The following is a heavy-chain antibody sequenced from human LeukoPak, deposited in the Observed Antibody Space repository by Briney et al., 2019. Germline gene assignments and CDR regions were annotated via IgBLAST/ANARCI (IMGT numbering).Heavy chain of an antibody. Sequence: ASVKVSCKASGYTFTCYYMHWVRQAPGQGLEWMGVINPDGTTGYAQKFQGRVTMTRDTSTGTVYVDLSSLRSEDTAIYYCARDYTGRPFDHWGQGTLVTVSS. CDR2: INPDGTT. J-gene: IGHJ4*02. CDR3: ARDYTGRPFDH. D-gene: IGHD1-26*01. V-gene: IGHV1-46*01. CDR1: GYTFTCYY.